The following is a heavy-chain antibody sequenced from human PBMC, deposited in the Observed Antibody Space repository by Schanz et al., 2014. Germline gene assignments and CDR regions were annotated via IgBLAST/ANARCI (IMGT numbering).Heavy chain of an antibody. J-gene: IGHJ4*02. V-gene: IGHV1-46*01. CDR3: ARDFSAYVGNYFDY. D-gene: IGHD5-12*01. CDR2: IIPILGIA. Sequence: QVQLVQSGAEVKKPGASVKVSCKASGYTFTSDSMHWVRQAPGQGLEWMGRIIPILGIANYAQKFQGRVTMTTDTSTSTAYMELTSLRFDDTAVYYCARDFSAYVGNYFDYWGQGTLVTVSS. CDR1: GYTFTSDS.